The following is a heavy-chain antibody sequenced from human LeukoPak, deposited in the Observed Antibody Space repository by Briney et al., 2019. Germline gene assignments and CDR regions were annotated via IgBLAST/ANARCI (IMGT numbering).Heavy chain of an antibody. CDR2: FDPEDGET. J-gene: IGHJ4*02. CDR3: ATPLRGYDPPYFDY. CDR1: GYTLTELS. Sequence: ASVKVSCKVSGYTLTELSMHWVRQAPGKGLEWMGGFDPEDGETIYAQKFQGRVTMTEDTSTDTAYMELSSLRSEDTAVYHCATPLRGYDPPYFDYWGQGTLVTVSS. V-gene: IGHV1-24*01. D-gene: IGHD5-12*01.